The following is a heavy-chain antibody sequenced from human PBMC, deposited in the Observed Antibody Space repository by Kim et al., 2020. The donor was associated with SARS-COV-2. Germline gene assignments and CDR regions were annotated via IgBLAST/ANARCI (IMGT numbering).Heavy chain of an antibody. Sequence: GESLKISCKGSGYSFTSYWIGWVRQMPGKGLEWMGIIYPGDSDTRYSPSFQGQVTISADKSISTAYLQWSSLKASDTAMYYCARLVPCFDWLSRRGYFDYWGQGTLVTVSS. CDR3: ARLVPCFDWLSRRGYFDY. CDR1: GYSFTSYW. D-gene: IGHD3-9*01. V-gene: IGHV5-51*01. J-gene: IGHJ4*02. CDR2: IYPGDSDT.